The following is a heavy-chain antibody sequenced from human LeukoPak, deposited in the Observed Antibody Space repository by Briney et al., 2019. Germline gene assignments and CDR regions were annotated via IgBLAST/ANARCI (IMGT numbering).Heavy chain of an antibody. J-gene: IGHJ4*02. V-gene: IGHV4-30-2*01. Sequence: SQTLSLTCAVSGGSISSGGYSWSWIRQPPGKGLEWIGYIYHSGSTYYNPSLKSRVTIPVDRSKNQFSLKLSSVTAADTAVYYCARYCSSTSCSFFDYWGQGTLVTVSS. CDR2: IYHSGST. CDR3: ARYCSSTSCSFFDY. CDR1: GGSISSGGYS. D-gene: IGHD2-2*01.